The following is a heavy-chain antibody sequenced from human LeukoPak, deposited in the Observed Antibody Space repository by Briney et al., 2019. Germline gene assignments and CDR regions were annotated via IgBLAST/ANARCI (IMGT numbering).Heavy chain of an antibody. CDR1: GFTFSTYW. V-gene: IGHV4-59*01. D-gene: IGHD3-10*01. CDR3: AREGRGAINSWFDP. CDR2: IYYSGST. J-gene: IGHJ5*02. Sequence: GSLRLSCAASGFTFSTYWMHWVRQPPGKGLEWIGNIYYSGSTNYNPSLKSRVTISIDTSKNRLSLKMSSVTAADTAVYYCAREGRGAINSWFDPWGQGTLVTVSS.